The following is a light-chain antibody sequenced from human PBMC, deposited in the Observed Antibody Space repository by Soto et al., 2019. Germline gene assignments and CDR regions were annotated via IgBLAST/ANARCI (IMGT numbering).Light chain of an antibody. V-gene: IGLV7-46*01. CDR1: TGAVTNGHY. Sequence: QAVVTHEPSVTVSPGGTVTLTCGSSTGAVTNGHYPYWFQQKPGQAPRTLIYDTTNRHSWTPARFSGSLLGGKAALTLSGAQPEDEAEYYCLLSYNGPYVFGTGTKVTVL. CDR3: LLSYNGPYV. CDR2: DTT. J-gene: IGLJ1*01.